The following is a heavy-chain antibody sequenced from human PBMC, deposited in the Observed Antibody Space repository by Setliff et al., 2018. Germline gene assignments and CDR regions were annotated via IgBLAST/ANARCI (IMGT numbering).Heavy chain of an antibody. CDR1: GFTFSSYS. CDR3: AREEGLQFLEWLSYFQH. CDR2: ISSSSSTI. V-gene: IGHV3-48*01. J-gene: IGHJ1*01. Sequence: GGSLRLSCAASGFTFSSYSMSWVRQAPGKGLEWVSYISSSSSTIYYADSVKGRFTISRDNAKNSLYLQMNSLRAEDTAVYYCAREEGLQFLEWLSYFQHWGQGTLVTVSS. D-gene: IGHD3-3*01.